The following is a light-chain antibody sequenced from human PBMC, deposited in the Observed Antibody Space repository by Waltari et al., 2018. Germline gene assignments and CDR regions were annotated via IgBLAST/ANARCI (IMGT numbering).Light chain of an antibody. Sequence: RASQSLTKKYLAWYQQKPGQAPRLLVYGASSRAAGIPDRFSGSGSGTDFTLTISRLEPEDFAVYYCQQYGSSIMYTFGQGTKLEIK. CDR3: QQYGSSIMYT. CDR1: QSLTKKY. V-gene: IGKV3-20*01. J-gene: IGKJ2*01. CDR2: GAS.